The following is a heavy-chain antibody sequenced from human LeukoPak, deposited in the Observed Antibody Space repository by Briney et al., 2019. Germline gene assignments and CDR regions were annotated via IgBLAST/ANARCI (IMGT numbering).Heavy chain of an antibody. CDR2: INWNGGST. Sequence: GGSLRLSCAVSGFTFDDHGMSWVRQAPGKGLEWVSGINWNGGSTGYADSVKGRFTISRDNAKNSLYLQMNSLRAEDTALYHCARAVYYDFWSGSPDDAFDIWGQGTMVTVSS. J-gene: IGHJ3*02. CDR1: GFTFDDHG. CDR3: ARAVYYDFWSGSPDDAFDI. D-gene: IGHD3-3*01. V-gene: IGHV3-20*01.